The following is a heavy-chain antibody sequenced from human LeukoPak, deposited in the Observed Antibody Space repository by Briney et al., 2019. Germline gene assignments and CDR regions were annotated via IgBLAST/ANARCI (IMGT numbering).Heavy chain of an antibody. D-gene: IGHD1-14*01. V-gene: IGHV3-11*01. CDR3: ARVMGQPGDYYDMDV. Sequence: GGSLRLSCAASGFTFSDYYMSWIRQAPGKGLEWVSYISSSGSTIYYADSVKGRFTISRDNAKNSLYLQMNSLRAEDTAVCYCARVMGQPGDYYDMDVWGKGTTVTVSS. CDR1: GFTFSDYY. CDR2: ISSSGSTI. J-gene: IGHJ6*03.